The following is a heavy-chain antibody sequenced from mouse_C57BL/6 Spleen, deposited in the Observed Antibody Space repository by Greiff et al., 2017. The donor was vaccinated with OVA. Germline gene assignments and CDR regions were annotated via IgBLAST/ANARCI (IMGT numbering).Heavy chain of an antibody. CDR2: IYPGDGDT. D-gene: IGHD1-1*01. CDR1: GYAFSSYW. J-gene: IGHJ1*03. CDR3: ARTTVVATRWYFDV. Sequence: QVQLQQSGAELVKPGASVKISCKASGYAFSSYWMNWVKQRPGKGLEWIGQIYPGDGDTNYNGKFKGKATLTADKSSSTAYMQLSSLTSEDSAVYFCARTTVVATRWYFDVWGTGTTVTVSS. V-gene: IGHV1-80*01.